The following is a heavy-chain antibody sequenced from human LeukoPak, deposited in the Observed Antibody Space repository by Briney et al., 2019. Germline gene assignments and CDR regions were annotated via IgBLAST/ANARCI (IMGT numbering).Heavy chain of an antibody. V-gene: IGHV4-34*01. D-gene: IGHD2-2*01. CDR1: GGSFSGYY. Sequence: SETLSLTCAVYGGSFSGYYWSWIRQPPGKGLEWIGEINHSGSINYNPSLKSRVTISVDTSKNQFSLKLSSVTAADTAVYYCARGRGYCSSTSCFSHLYYYYYYMDVWGKGTTVTVSS. CDR2: INHSGSI. J-gene: IGHJ6*03. CDR3: ARGRGYCSSTSCFSHLYYYYYYMDV.